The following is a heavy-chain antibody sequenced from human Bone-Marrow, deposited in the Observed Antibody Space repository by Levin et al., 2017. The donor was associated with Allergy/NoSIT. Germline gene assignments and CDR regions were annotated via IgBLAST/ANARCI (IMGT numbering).Heavy chain of an antibody. V-gene: IGHV3-33*01. Sequence: GGSLRLSCAASGFSFREYAMHWVRQAPGKGLEWVALIWYDGSNERYVDSVKGRSTISRDNSMNSLYLEMNSMRAEDTAVYYCVREGRGGGGYHSHNYFDYWGPGTRVTVSS. J-gene: IGHJ4*02. CDR1: GFSFREYA. CDR3: VREGRGGGGYHSHNYFDY. CDR2: IWYDGSNE. D-gene: IGHD1-26*01.